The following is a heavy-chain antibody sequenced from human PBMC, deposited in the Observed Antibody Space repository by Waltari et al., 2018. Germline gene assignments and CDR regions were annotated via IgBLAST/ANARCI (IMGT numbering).Heavy chain of an antibody. J-gene: IGHJ4*02. Sequence: QVQLQQWGAGLLKPSETLSLTCAVYGGSFSGYYWSWIRQPPGKGLEWLGEINHTGSTNCHPSLKSRVPISVDTSKNQFSRKLSAVTAADTAVYYCARGRARAAAGLFDYWGQGTLVTVSS. CDR1: GGSFSGYY. CDR2: INHTGST. D-gene: IGHD6-13*01. V-gene: IGHV4-34*01. CDR3: ARGRARAAAGLFDY.